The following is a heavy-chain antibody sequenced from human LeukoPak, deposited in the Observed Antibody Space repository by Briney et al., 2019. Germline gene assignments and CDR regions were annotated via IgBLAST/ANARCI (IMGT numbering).Heavy chain of an antibody. D-gene: IGHD3-16*02. J-gene: IGHJ4*02. CDR3: AREFARRRLGELSFMGCDY. Sequence: SVKVSCKASRGTFSRYAFIWVRQAPGQGLEWMGGIIPIFGTTNYAQKFQGRVTITADESTSTAYMELSSLRSEDTAVYYCAREFARRRLGELSFMGCDYWGQGTLVTVSS. V-gene: IGHV1-69*13. CDR1: RGTFSRYA. CDR2: IIPIFGTT.